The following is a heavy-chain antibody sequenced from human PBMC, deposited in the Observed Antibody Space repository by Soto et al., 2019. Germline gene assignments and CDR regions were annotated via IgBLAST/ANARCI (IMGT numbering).Heavy chain of an antibody. CDR1: GDSVSSNSAA. Sequence: SQTLSLTCAISGDSVSSNSAAWNWIRQSPSRGLEWLGRTYYRSKWYNDYAVSVKSRITINPDTSKNQFSLQLNSVTPEDTAVYYCASAGIVAVAGIGVFDIWVQGTMVTVS. D-gene: IGHD6-19*01. CDR3: ASAGIVAVAGIGVFDI. V-gene: IGHV6-1*01. CDR2: TYYRSKWYN. J-gene: IGHJ3*02.